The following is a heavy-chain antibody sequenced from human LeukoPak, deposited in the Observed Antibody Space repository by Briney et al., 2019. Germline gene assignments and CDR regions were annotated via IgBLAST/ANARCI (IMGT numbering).Heavy chain of an antibody. D-gene: IGHD2/OR15-2a*01. CDR3: ASTTISPVGGMDV. V-gene: IGHV3-21*04. CDR2: ISSSSSYI. CDR1: GFTFSRYS. Sequence: PGGSLRLSCAASGFTFSRYSMNWVRQAPGKGLEWVSSISSSSSYIYDADSVKGRFTISRDSAKNSLYLQVNSLRAEDTAVYYCASTTISPVGGMDVWGQGTTVTVSS. J-gene: IGHJ6*02.